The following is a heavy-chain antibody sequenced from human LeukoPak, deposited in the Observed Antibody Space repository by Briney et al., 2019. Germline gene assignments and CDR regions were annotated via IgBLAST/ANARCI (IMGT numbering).Heavy chain of an antibody. CDR2: VDHTGST. V-gene: IGHV4-59*01. CDR3: ARGPRPFTIFGVVIGGNWFDP. D-gene: IGHD3-3*01. J-gene: IGHJ5*02. Sequence: SETLSLTCSVSDDSITMYYWTWIRQPPGKGLEWIGYVDHTGSTNFNPSLNGRVSISRDTTKNLFSLRLRSVTAADTAVYFCARGPRPFTIFGVVIGGNWFDPWGQGTLVTVSS. CDR1: DDSITMYY.